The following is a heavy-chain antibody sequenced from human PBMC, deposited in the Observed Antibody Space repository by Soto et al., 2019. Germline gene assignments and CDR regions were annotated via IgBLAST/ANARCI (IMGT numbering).Heavy chain of an antibody. J-gene: IGHJ4*02. V-gene: IGHV1-3*01. CDR2: IDAGKGNT. CDR3: ARDYPYCTGGSCLGY. Sequence: QVQLVQSGAEVKKPGASVKVSCKASGYTFTSFVVHWVRQAPGQRLEWMGWIDAGKGNTKYSHKFQGRVIITRDTSESTAYMDLSSLTSEDTAVYYCARDYPYCTGGSCLGYWGQGTLVIVSS. CDR1: GYTFTSFV. D-gene: IGHD2-15*01.